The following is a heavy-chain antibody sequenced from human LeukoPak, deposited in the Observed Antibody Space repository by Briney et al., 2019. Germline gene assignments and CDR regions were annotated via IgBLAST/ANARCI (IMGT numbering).Heavy chain of an antibody. CDR1: GFTFSSYW. D-gene: IGHD2-15*01. CDR2: IKQDGSEK. CDR3: ARHIVVVVAATGWFDP. J-gene: IGHJ5*02. Sequence: GGSLRLSCAASGFTFSSYWMSWVRQAPGKGLEWVANIKQDGSEKYYVDSVKGRFTISRDNAKNSLYLQVNSLRAEDTAAYYCARHIVVVVAATGWFDPWGQGALVTVSS. V-gene: IGHV3-7*01.